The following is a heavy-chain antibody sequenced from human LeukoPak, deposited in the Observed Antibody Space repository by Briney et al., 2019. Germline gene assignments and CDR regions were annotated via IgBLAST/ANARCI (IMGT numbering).Heavy chain of an antibody. Sequence: PSETLSLTCAVYGGSFSGYYWSWIRQPPGKGLEWIGEINHSGSTNYNPSLKSRVTISVDTSKNQFSLKLSSVTAADTAVYYCARSFCSSTSCPKYFQHWGQGTLVTVSS. CDR2: INHSGST. D-gene: IGHD2-2*01. J-gene: IGHJ1*01. V-gene: IGHV4-34*01. CDR1: GGSFSGYY. CDR3: ARSFCSSTSCPKYFQH.